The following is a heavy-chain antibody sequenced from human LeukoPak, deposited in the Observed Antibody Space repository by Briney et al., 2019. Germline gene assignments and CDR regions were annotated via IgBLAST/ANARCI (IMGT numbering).Heavy chain of an antibody. Sequence: GGSLRLSCAASGFTFTSYAMTWVRQAPGKGLEWVSGISGGGTNTHYADSVKGRFTISRDNSKNTLFLQMNSLRADDTAVYYCAKERTEITSISAFDIWGQGTLVNVSS. CDR1: GFTFTSYA. CDR2: ISGGGTNT. J-gene: IGHJ3*02. D-gene: IGHD1-20*01. CDR3: AKERTEITSISAFDI. V-gene: IGHV3-23*01.